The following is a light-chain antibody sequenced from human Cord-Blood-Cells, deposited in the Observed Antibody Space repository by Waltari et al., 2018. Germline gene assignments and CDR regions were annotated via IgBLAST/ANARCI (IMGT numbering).Light chain of an antibody. J-gene: IGKJ1*01. CDR2: WAS. V-gene: IGKV4-1*01. CDR3: QQYYSTPRT. Sequence: DILMTQSPASLVVSLAERATITCKSSQSVLYSSNTKTYLAWYQQKQGKPPKLLIYWASTREAGVPDRCSGSGSGTDFTLTISSLQAEDVAVYYCQQYYSTPRTFGQGTKVEIK. CDR1: QSVLYSSNTKTY.